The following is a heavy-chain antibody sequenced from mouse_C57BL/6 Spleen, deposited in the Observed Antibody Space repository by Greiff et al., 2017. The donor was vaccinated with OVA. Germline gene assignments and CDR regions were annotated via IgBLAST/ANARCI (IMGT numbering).Heavy chain of an antibody. V-gene: IGHV1-80*01. CDR3: ARRPYYYGSSHFDY. Sequence: VQLQQSGAELVKPGASVKISCKASGYAFSSYWMNWVKQRPGKGLEWIGQIYPGDGDTNYNGKFKGKATLTADKSSSTAYMQLSSLTSEDSAVYFCARRPYYYGSSHFDYWGQGTTLTVSS. J-gene: IGHJ2*01. CDR2: IYPGDGDT. D-gene: IGHD1-1*01. CDR1: GYAFSSYW.